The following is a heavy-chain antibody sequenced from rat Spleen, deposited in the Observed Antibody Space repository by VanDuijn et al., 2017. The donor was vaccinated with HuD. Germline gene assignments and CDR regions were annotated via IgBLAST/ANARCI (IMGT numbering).Heavy chain of an antibody. CDR1: GFTFSNYG. J-gene: IGHJ2*01. CDR3: ARHGLGEDY. V-gene: IGHV5-29*01. Sequence: EVQLVESGGGLVQPGRSMKLSCAASGFTFSNYGMAWVRQAPTKGLEWVATISYDGSSTYYRDSGKGRFTIYRDNAKSTLYLQMDSLRSEDTATYYCARHGLGEDYWGQGVMVTVSS. D-gene: IGHD5-1*01. CDR2: ISYDGSST.